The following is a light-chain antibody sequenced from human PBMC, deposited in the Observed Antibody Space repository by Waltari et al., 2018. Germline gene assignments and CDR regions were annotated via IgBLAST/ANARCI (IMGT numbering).Light chain of an antibody. CDR1: SGSIASNS. V-gene: IGLV6-57*04. J-gene: IGLJ7*01. CDR2: EDD. CDR3: QSYDSNNHQV. Sequence: FILTQPHSVSESPGKTVTISCTRSSGSIASNSVQWYQQRPGSAPTPLICEDDRRPSGVPDRFSGSIDSSSNSASLTISGLKTDDEADYYCQSYDSNNHQVFGGGTQLTVL.